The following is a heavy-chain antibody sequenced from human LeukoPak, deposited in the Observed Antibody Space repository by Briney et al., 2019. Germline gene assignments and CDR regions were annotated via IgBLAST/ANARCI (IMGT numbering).Heavy chain of an antibody. CDR3: ARGKWFGELNESGFDY. CDR2: INPSGGST. D-gene: IGHD3-10*01. CDR1: GYTFTSYY. V-gene: IGHV1-46*01. J-gene: IGHJ4*02. Sequence: GASVKVSCKASGYTFTSYYMHWVRQAPGQGLEWLGIINPSGGSTSYAQKFQGRVTMTRDTSTSTVYMELSSLRSEDTAVYYCARGKWFGELNESGFDYWGQRTLVTVSS.